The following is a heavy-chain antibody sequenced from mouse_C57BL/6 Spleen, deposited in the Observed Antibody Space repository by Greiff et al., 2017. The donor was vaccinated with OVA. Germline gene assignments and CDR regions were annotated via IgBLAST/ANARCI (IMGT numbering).Heavy chain of an antibody. CDR2: INPSTGGT. J-gene: IGHJ1*03. V-gene: IGHV1-42*01. CDR3: ARPDWYFDV. Sequence: VQLQQSGPELVKPGASVKISCKASGYSFTGYYVNWVKQSPEKSLEWIGEINPSTGGTTYNQKFKAKATLTVDKSSSTAYMQLKSLTSEDSAVYYCARPDWYFDVWGTGTTVTVSS. CDR1: GYSFTGYY.